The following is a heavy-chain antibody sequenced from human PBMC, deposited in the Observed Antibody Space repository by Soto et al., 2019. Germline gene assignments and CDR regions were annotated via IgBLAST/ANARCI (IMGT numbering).Heavy chain of an antibody. CDR1: GFIYSSYA. D-gene: IGHD1-26*01. CDR2: VSNSGGGT. V-gene: IGHV3-23*01. J-gene: IGHJ4*02. CDR3: ARDREEMARSWPGY. Sequence: EVQLLESGGGLVQPGGSLRLSCAASGFIYSSYAMSWVRQAPGKGLEWVSTVSNSGGGTYYADSVKGRFTISRDNSKNTLYLQVNSLRVEDTAMYYCARDREEMARSWPGYWGQGTLVTVSS.